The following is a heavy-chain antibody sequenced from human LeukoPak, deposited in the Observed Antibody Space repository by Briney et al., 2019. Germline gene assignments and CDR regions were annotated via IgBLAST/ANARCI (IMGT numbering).Heavy chain of an antibody. CDR3: ARLIVLVPGASDHFDY. J-gene: IGHJ4*02. V-gene: IGHV3-7*01. D-gene: IGHD2-2*01. Sequence: GGSLRLSCLASGFTFSSYWMMWARQSPGKGLEWVANIKHDGSAQYYGDSVKGRFTISRDNAKNSLYLQMNSLRAEDTAVYYCARLIVLVPGASDHFDYWGQGTLATVHS. CDR2: IKHDGSAQ. CDR1: GFTFSSYW.